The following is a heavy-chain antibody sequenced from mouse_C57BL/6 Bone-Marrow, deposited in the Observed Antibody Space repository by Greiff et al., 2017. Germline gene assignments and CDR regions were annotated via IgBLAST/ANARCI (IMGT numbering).Heavy chain of an antibody. CDR1: GYTFTSYW. J-gene: IGHJ2*01. Sequence: VQLQQPGAELVRPGSSVKLSCKASGYTFTSYWMDWVKQRPGQGLEWIGNIYPSDSETHYNQKFKDKATLTVDKSSSTAYMQLSSLTSEDSAVYYCATSYYYGYFDYWGQGTTLTVSS. CDR3: ATSYYYGYFDY. V-gene: IGHV1-61*01. CDR2: IYPSDSET. D-gene: IGHD1-1*01.